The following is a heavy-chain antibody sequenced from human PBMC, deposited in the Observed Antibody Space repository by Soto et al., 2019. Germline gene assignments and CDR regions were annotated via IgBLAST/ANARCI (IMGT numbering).Heavy chain of an antibody. CDR3: ARDGGFGELLYWFDP. D-gene: IGHD3-10*01. V-gene: IGHV1-2*04. J-gene: IGHJ5*02. Sequence: ASVKVSCKASGYTFTGYYMHWVRQAPGQGLEWMGWINPNSGGTNYAQKFQGWVTMTRDTSISTAYMERSRLRSDDTAVYYCARDGGFGELLYWFDPWGQGTLVTVSS. CDR1: GYTFTGYY. CDR2: INPNSGGT.